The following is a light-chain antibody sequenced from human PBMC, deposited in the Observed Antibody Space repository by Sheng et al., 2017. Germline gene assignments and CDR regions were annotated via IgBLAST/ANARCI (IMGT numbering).Light chain of an antibody. V-gene: IGKV4-1*01. CDR1: QSVLYSSNNKNY. CDR3: QQYYSTPWT. CDR2: WAS. J-gene: IGKJ1*01. Sequence: DIVMTQSPDSLAVSLGERATINCKSSQSVLYSSNNKNYLAWYQHKPGQPPKLLIYWASTRESGVPDRFSGSGSGTDFTLTISSLQAEDVAVYYCQQYYSTPWTFGQGTKVEI.